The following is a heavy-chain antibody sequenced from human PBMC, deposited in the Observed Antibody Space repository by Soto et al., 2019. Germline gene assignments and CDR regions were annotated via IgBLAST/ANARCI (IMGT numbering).Heavy chain of an antibody. CDR1: GGTFSSYA. CDR2: IIPIFGTA. V-gene: IGHV1-69*01. CDR3: ARGIVVVPAASAYYYYGMDV. J-gene: IGHJ6*02. Sequence: QVQLVQSGAEVKKPGSSVKVSCKASGGTFSSYAISWVRQAPGQGLEWMGGIIPIFGTANYAQKFQGRVTITADESTSTAYMELCSLRSEDTAVYYCARGIVVVPAASAYYYYGMDVWGQGTTVTVSS. D-gene: IGHD2-2*01.